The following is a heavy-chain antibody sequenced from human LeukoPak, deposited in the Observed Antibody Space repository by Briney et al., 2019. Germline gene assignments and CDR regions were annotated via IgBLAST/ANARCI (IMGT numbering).Heavy chain of an antibody. CDR3: ARAMDYYDSSGYYYVPPYYFDY. V-gene: IGHV3-48*03. D-gene: IGHD3-22*01. CDR2: ISSSGSTI. Sequence: PGGSLRLSCAASGFTFSSYEMNWVRQAPGKGLEWVSYISSSGSTIYYADSVKGRFTISRDNAKNSLYLQMNSLRAEDTAVYYCARAMDYYDSSGYYYVPPYYFDYWGQGTLVTVSS. CDR1: GFTFSSYE. J-gene: IGHJ4*02.